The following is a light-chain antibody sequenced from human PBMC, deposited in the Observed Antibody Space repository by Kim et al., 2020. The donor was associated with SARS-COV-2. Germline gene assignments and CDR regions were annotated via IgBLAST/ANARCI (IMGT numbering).Light chain of an antibody. J-gene: IGLJ3*02. CDR2: GKN. CDR1: SLRNYY. V-gene: IGLV3-19*01. CDR3: KSRDTSDDHLGV. Sequence: SSELTQDPAVSVALGQTVRITCQGDSLRNYYASWYQQKPRQAPVLVIYGKNNRPSGIPDRLSGSNSGNTASLTITGAQAEDEADYYCKSRDTSDDHLGVF.